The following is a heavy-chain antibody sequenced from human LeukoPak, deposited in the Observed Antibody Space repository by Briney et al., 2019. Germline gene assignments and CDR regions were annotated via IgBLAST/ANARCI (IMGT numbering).Heavy chain of an antibody. D-gene: IGHD2-2*02. CDR1: GFTFTVYA. V-gene: IGHV3-23*01. Sequence: TGGSLRLSCAASGFTFTVYAMNWVRQAPGKGLEWVSGMSDSGRNPYYSDSVKGRFTISRDNSKSTVYLQMNSLGAEDTALYYCATGCVGSTNCYTTGYDHWGQGTLVTVSS. CDR3: ATGCVGSTNCYTTGYDH. CDR2: MSDSGRNP. J-gene: IGHJ4*02.